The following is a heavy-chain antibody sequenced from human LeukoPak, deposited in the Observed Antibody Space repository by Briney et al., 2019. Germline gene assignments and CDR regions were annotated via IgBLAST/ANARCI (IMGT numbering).Heavy chain of an antibody. CDR1: GDSIYNNY. CDR2: FYKKGGGTT. J-gene: IGHJ4*02. D-gene: IGHD3-22*01. Sequence: SETLSLTCTVAGDSIYNNYWGWIRQSPGKGLEWIAYFYKKGGGTTDYNPSLESRVTISVDTSKSQFSLNLSSVTAADTAVYYCARDRRYYHDSSGYYPFDYWGQGTLVTVSS. V-gene: IGHV4-59*01. CDR3: ARDRRYYHDSSGYYPFDY.